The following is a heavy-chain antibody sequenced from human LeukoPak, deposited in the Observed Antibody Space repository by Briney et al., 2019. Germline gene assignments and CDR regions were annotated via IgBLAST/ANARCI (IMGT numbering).Heavy chain of an antibody. CDR3: AKGDKYYYDNSGYQNLDS. Sequence: GRSLRLSCAASGFTFDDYAMHWVRQAQGKGLEWVSGITWNSDSIGYADSVKGRFTISRDNAKNSLYLQINSLRPEDTALYYCAKGDKYYYDNSGYQNLDSWGQGTLVTVSS. CDR2: ITWNSDSI. D-gene: IGHD3-22*01. CDR1: GFTFDDYA. J-gene: IGHJ4*02. V-gene: IGHV3-9*01.